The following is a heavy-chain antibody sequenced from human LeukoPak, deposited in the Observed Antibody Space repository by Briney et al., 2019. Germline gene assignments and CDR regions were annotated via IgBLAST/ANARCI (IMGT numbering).Heavy chain of an antibody. J-gene: IGHJ1*01. D-gene: IGHD3-22*01. Sequence: GGSLRLCCAASGFTFRSYSMNWVRQAPGKWLEWVSSITSSSSYIYYADSVKGRFTISRDNAKNSLFLHMNSLRAEDTAVYYCARDSDETYYYDTSGYYGYFQHWGQGTLVTVSS. V-gene: IGHV3-21*01. CDR3: ARDSDETYYYDTSGYYGYFQH. CDR1: GFTFRSYS. CDR2: ITSSSSYI.